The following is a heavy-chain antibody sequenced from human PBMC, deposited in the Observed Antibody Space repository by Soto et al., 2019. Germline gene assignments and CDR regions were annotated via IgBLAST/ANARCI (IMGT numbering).Heavy chain of an antibody. CDR2: INHSGST. D-gene: IGHD5-18*01. CDR1: GGSFSGYY. J-gene: IGHJ6*02. Sequence: SETLSLTCAVYGGSFSGYYWSWIRQPPGKGLEWIGEINHSGSTNYNPSLKSRVTISVDTSKNQFSLKLSSVTAVDTAVYYCARGGIQLWFYYYYGMDVWGQGTTVTVSS. V-gene: IGHV4-34*01. CDR3: ARGGIQLWFYYYYGMDV.